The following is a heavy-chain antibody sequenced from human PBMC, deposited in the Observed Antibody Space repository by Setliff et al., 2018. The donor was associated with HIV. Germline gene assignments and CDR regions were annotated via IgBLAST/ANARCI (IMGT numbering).Heavy chain of an antibody. CDR3: ARLSRIAAVYFHH. CDR1: GGSISSSNW. D-gene: IGHD6-25*01. V-gene: IGHV4-4*02. Sequence: KTSETLSLTCAVSGGSISSSNWWSWVRQPPGKGLEWIGEIYHSGSTNYNPSLKSRVTISVDKSKNQFSLKLSSVTAADTAVYYCARLSRIAAVYFHHWGQGTLVTVSS. CDR2: IYHSGST. J-gene: IGHJ1*01.